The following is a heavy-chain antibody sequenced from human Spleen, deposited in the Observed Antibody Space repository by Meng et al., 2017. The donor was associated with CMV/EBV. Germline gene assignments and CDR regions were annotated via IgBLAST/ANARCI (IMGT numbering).Heavy chain of an antibody. V-gene: IGHV3-21*01. CDR2: ISSGSDYI. J-gene: IGHJ6*02. CDR3: ARGKYYDSPAERYYYYYGMDV. D-gene: IGHD3-22*01. Sequence: GGSLRLSCAASGFTFSSYSTNWVRQAPGKGLEWVSSISSGSDYIYYADSLEGRFTISRDNAKMSLYLQMNSLRAEDTAVYYCARGKYYDSPAERYYYYYGMDVWGQGTTVTVSS. CDR1: GFTFSSYS.